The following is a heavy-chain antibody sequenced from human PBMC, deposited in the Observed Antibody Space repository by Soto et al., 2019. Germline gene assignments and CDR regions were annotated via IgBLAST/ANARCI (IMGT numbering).Heavy chain of an antibody. V-gene: IGHV1-24*01. CDR2: FDPEDGGT. Sequence: GASVKVSCKVSGYTLTELSMHWVRRAPGKGLEWMGGFDPEDGGTIYAQKFQGRVTMTEDTSTDTAYMELSSLRSEDTAVYYCATAESGSYYGGDWFDPWGQGTLVTVSS. J-gene: IGHJ5*02. CDR3: ATAESGSYYGGDWFDP. CDR1: GYTLTELS. D-gene: IGHD1-26*01.